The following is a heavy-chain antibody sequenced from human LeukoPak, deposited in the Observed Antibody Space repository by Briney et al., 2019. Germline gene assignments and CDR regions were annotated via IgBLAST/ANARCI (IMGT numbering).Heavy chain of an antibody. V-gene: IGHV1-2*02. CDR2: INPNSGGT. Sequence: ASVKVSCKASGYTFTGYYMHWVRQAPGQGLEWMGWINPNSGGTNYAQKFQGRVTMTRDTSISTAYMELSRLRSDDTAMYYCARAGGGYNPFLYWGQGTLVTVSS. J-gene: IGHJ4*02. D-gene: IGHD5-24*01. CDR1: GYTFTGYY. CDR3: ARAGGGYNPFLY.